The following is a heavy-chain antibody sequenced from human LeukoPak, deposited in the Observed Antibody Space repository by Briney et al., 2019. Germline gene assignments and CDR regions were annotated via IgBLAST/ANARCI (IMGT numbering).Heavy chain of an antibody. J-gene: IGHJ4*02. V-gene: IGHV3-7*05. CDR2: IKPDGSEK. D-gene: IGHD3-10*01. CDR1: GFIFSSYW. Sequence: GGSLRLSCAASGFIFSSYWMNWVRQAPGKGLEWVAGIKPDGSEKYYVDSVEGRFTISRDNAKNSLYLQMNSLRAEDTAVYYCSRGEAGSFDYWGQGTLVTVSS. CDR3: SRGEAGSFDY.